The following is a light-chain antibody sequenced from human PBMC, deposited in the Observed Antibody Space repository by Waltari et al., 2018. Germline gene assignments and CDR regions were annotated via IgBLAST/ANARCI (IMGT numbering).Light chain of an antibody. CDR2: EVT. CDR1: SSDVGNYNL. J-gene: IGLJ1*01. V-gene: IGLV2-23*02. Sequence: QSGLTPPASVSGSPGQSITISCTGTSSDVGNYNLVSWYQPYPGKAPKLMVYEVTKRTSGFSDRFSGSKSGNTASLTIYGLQSEDEADYYCCSYAGLGIYVFGTGTKVTVL. CDR3: CSYAGLGIYV.